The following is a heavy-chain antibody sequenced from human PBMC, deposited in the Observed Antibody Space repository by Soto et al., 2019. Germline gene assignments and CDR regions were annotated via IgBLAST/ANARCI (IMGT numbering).Heavy chain of an antibody. CDR3: AREPRTPPLEWLP. V-gene: IGHV1-46*01. CDR2: INPSGGST. CDR1: GYTFTSYY. D-gene: IGHD3-3*01. J-gene: IGHJ3*01. Sequence: GASVKVSCKASGYTFTSYYMHRVRQAPGQGLEWMGIINPSGGSTSYAQKFQGRVTMTRDTSTSTVYMELSSLRSDDTAVYYSAREPRTPPLEWLPWGQGTMVTVSS.